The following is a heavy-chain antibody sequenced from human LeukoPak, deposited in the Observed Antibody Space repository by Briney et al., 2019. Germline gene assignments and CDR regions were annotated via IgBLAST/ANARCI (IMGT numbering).Heavy chain of an antibody. CDR3: ARSVAADGDY. CDR2: IYPGDSDT. CDR1: GYSFTSYW. Sequence: GESLKISCKGSGYSFTSYWIGWVRQMPGKGLEWMGIIYPGDSDTRYSLSFQGQVTISADKSTNTAYLQWSSLKASDTAMYYCARSVAADGDYWGQGTLVTVSS. J-gene: IGHJ4*02. V-gene: IGHV5-51*01. D-gene: IGHD6-13*01.